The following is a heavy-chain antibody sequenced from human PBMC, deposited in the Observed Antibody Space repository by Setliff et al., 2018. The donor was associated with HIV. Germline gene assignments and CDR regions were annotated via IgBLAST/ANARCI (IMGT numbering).Heavy chain of an antibody. J-gene: IGHJ4*02. D-gene: IGHD3-22*01. V-gene: IGHV4-39*07. Sequence: ASETLSLTCTVSGGSISSNNYYWDWIRQPPGKGLEWIGSIFYSGSTYYSPSVKSRVTISIDTSKNQFSLRLSSVTAADTAVYYCARDHKYYYDSSGLDYWGQGTLVTVSS. CDR3: ARDHKYYYDSSGLDY. CDR1: GGSISSNNYY. CDR2: IFYSGST.